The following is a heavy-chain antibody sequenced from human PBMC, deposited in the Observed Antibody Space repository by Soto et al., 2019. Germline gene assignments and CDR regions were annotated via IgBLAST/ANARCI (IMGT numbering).Heavy chain of an antibody. CDR2: ISTYNGNT. J-gene: IGHJ5*02. Sequence: QVQLVQSGAEVKKPGASVKVSCKASGYTFTSYGISWVRQAPGQGLEWMGWISTYNGNTDYEQKVKGSVTMTTDTSPSTAYMEVRSLRSDDTAVYYCARVGGRDILTGLNWFAPWGQGTLVTVAS. CDR3: ARVGGRDILTGLNWFAP. D-gene: IGHD3-9*01. V-gene: IGHV1-18*01. CDR1: GYTFTSYG.